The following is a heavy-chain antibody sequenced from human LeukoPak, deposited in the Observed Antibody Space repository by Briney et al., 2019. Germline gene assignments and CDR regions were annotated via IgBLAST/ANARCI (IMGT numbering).Heavy chain of an antibody. CDR2: IYWDDDK. Sequence: SGPTLVNPTQTLTLTCTFSGFSLSTSGVGVGWIRQPPGKALEWLALIYWDDDKRYSPSLKSRLTITKDTSKNQVVLTMTNMNPVDTATYYCAHSGGDGYNHNYYFDYWGQGTLVTVSS. D-gene: IGHD5-24*01. CDR3: AHSGGDGYNHNYYFDY. J-gene: IGHJ4*02. CDR1: GFSLSTSGVG. V-gene: IGHV2-5*02.